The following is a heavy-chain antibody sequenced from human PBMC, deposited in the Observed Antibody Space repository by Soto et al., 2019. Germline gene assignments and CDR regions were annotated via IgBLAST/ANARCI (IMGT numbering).Heavy chain of an antibody. D-gene: IGHD6-6*01. J-gene: IGHJ6*03. Sequence: GGSLRLSCAASGFTFSSYGMHWVRQAPGKGLEWVAVISYDGSNKYYADSVKGRFTISRDNSKNTLYLQMNSLRAEDTAVYYCAKDLRQLLQYYYYYYMDVWGKGTTVTVSS. CDR3: AKDLRQLLQYYYYYYMDV. CDR2: ISYDGSNK. CDR1: GFTFSSYG. V-gene: IGHV3-30*18.